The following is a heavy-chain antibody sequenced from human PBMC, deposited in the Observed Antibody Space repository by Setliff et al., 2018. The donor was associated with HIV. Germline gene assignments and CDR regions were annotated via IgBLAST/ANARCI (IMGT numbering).Heavy chain of an antibody. D-gene: IGHD4-17*01. CDR2: IYFTGSS. V-gene: IGHV4-59*01. Sequence: TSETLSLTCTVSGGSISTYYWSWIRQPPGKGLEWIGSIYFTGSSDNNPSLESRVTLSVDTSKHQFSLKLSSVTAADTAVYYCARVQMAYAAFDVWGQGTMVTVSS. CDR1: GGSISTYY. J-gene: IGHJ3*01. CDR3: ARVQMAYAAFDV.